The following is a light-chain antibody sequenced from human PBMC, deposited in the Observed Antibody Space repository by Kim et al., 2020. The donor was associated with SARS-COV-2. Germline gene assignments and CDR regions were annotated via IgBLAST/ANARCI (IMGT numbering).Light chain of an antibody. J-gene: IGKJ4*01. CDR2: AAS. CDR1: QAIGSC. V-gene: IGKV1D-12*01. Sequence: ASVGDRVTITCRASQAIGSCLAWYQQKPGRAPKLLIYAASSLQSGVPSRFSGSGSGTNFTLTVTSLQPEDFATYYCQKTNSFPLTFGGGTKVDIK. CDR3: QKTNSFPLT.